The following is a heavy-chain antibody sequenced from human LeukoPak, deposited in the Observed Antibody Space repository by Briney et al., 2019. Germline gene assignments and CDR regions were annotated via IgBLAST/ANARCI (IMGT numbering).Heavy chain of an antibody. CDR2: IYYSGST. CDR1: GGSISSYY. V-gene: IGHV4-59*01. D-gene: IGHD1-26*01. Sequence: SETLSLTCTVSGGSISSYYWRWIRQPPGKGLEWIGYIYYSGSTNYNPSLKSRVTISVDTSKNQCSLKLSSVTAADTAVYYCARGMEWEPFDYWGQGTLVTVSS. J-gene: IGHJ4*02. CDR3: ARGMEWEPFDY.